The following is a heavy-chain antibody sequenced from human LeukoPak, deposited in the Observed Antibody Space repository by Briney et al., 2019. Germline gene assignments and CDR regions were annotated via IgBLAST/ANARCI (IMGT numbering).Heavy chain of an antibody. CDR2: IYHSGST. D-gene: IGHD1-26*01. CDR3: ARDKWEPRYAFDI. CDR1: GFTFSSYR. Sequence: GSLRLSCAASGFTFSSYRMNWVRQAPGKGLEWIGEIYHSGSTNYNPSLKSRVTISVDKSKTQFSLKLSSVTAADTAVYYCARDKWEPRYAFDIWGQGTMVTVSS. V-gene: IGHV4-4*02. J-gene: IGHJ3*02.